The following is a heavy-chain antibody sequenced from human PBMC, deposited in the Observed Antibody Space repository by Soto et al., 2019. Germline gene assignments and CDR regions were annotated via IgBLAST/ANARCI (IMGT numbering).Heavy chain of an antibody. Sequence: ASVKVSCKASGYTFTSYYMHWVRQAPGQGREWMGIINPSGGSTSYAQKFQGRVTMTRDTSTSTVYMELCSLRSGDTAVYYCARDQHNNPPPTFDYWGQGTLVTDSS. CDR3: ARDQHNNPPPTFDY. V-gene: IGHV1-46*01. J-gene: IGHJ4*02. CDR2: INPSGGST. D-gene: IGHD2-21*01. CDR1: GYTFTSYY.